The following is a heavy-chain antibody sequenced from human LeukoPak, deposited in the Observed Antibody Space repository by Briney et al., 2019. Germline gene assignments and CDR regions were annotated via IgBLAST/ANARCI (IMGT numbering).Heavy chain of an antibody. CDR3: ARSGSYYNNWFDP. J-gene: IGHJ5*02. D-gene: IGHD1-26*01. CDR2: VSAYNGNT. Sequence: ASVKVSCKASGYTFTSYAMNWVRQAPGQGLEWMGWVSAYNGNTNYAQKLQGRVTMTTDTSTSTAYMELRSLRSDDTAVYYCARSGSYYNNWFDPWGQGTLVTVSS. V-gene: IGHV1-18*01. CDR1: GYTFTSYA.